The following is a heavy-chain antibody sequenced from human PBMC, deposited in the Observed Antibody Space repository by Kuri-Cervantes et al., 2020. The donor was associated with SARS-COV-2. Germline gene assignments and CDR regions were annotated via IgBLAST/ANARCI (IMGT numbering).Heavy chain of an antibody. J-gene: IGHJ6*03. CDR1: GYTFSSYS. Sequence: GESLKISCAASGYTFSSYSMNWVRQAPGKGLEWVSYISSSGSTIYYADSVKGRFTISRDNSKNTLYLQMNSLRAEDTAVYYCASRRDAAAGGLYYYYYMDVWGKGITVTVSS. CDR3: ASRRDAAAGGLYYYYYMDV. CDR2: ISSSGSTI. D-gene: IGHD6-13*01. V-gene: IGHV3-48*01.